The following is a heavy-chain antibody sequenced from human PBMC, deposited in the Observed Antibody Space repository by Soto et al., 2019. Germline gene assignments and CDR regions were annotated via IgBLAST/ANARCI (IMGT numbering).Heavy chain of an antibody. V-gene: IGHV4-39*01. Sequence: QLQMQEPGPGLVKPSETLSLTCTVSDGSISTSSYYWGWIRQSPGKGPEWIGTIFYTGRTYYNPSLESRVTLSVDTSKNQFSLHLTSVTAADPAVYYCTRHHPHHYDSSGYFDYWGQGTLVTVSS. D-gene: IGHD3-22*01. CDR3: TRHHPHHYDSSGYFDY. J-gene: IGHJ4*02. CDR1: DGSISTSSYY. CDR2: IFYTGRT.